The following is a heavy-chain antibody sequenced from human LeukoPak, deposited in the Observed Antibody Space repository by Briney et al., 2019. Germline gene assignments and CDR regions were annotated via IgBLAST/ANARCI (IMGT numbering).Heavy chain of an antibody. CDR3: ARYYYDSSGYCFDY. CDR2: IYYSGST. Sequence: SETLPLTCTVSGGSISSSSYYWGWIRQPPGKGQEWVGSIYYSGSTYYNPSLKIRVTISVDTSKNQFSLKLSSVTAADTAVYYCARYYYDSSGYCFDYWGQGTLVTVSS. D-gene: IGHD3-22*01. J-gene: IGHJ4*02. CDR1: GGSISSSSYY. V-gene: IGHV4-39*01.